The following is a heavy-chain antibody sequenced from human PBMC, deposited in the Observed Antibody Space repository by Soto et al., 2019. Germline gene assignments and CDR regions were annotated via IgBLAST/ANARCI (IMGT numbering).Heavy chain of an antibody. D-gene: IGHD3-10*01. CDR2: TIPVFNTA. Sequence: QVQLEQSGAEVKKPGSSVKVSCKASGGTLSDHGVAWLRQAPGQGLEWMGGTIPVFNTAKYAQKFQGRVTVTADKFTNIAYMVPSSLRSEDTAFYFCARGVYGSGNYYTGPSAFDRWGKGTMVIVSS. V-gene: IGHV1-69*06. J-gene: IGHJ3*02. CDR3: ARGVYGSGNYYTGPSAFDR. CDR1: GGTLSDHG.